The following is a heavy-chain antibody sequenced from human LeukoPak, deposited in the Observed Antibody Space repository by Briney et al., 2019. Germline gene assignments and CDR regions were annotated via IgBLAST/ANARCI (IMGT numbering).Heavy chain of an antibody. CDR2: IYYTGTT. Sequence: PSETLSLTCTVSGASISDYYWSWIRQPPGKGLEWIGYIYYTGTTKYNPSLTSRVTISVDTSKSQFSVKLSSVTAADTAVYYCARDYDNRGLRHFDLWGRGPLFTLSS. V-gene: IGHV4-59*01. CDR1: GASISDYY. CDR3: ARDYDNRGLRHFDL. D-gene: IGHD3-22*01. J-gene: IGHJ2*01.